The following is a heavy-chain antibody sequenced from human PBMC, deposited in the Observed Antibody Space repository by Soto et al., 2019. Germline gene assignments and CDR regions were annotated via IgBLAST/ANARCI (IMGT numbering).Heavy chain of an antibody. CDR2: IGGGGSDT. D-gene: IGHD3-10*01. CDR1: GFTFGDYA. CDR3: AKDAVPYNGEWDWFDT. V-gene: IGHV3-23*01. J-gene: IGHJ5*02. Sequence: QFLESGGGLVPPGGSLRVHCVASGFTFGDYAMSWVRQAPGKGLEWVSSIGGGGSDTYYAASVKGRFTISRDNSKSTLYLQMNNLRVEDTAVYYCAKDAVPYNGEWDWFDTWGQGTLVTVSS.